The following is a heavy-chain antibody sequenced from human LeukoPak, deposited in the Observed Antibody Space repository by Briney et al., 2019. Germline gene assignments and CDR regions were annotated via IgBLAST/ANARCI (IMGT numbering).Heavy chain of an antibody. Sequence: GESLKISCKGSGYSFTSYWIGWVRQMPGKGLEWVGIIYPGDSDTRYSPSFQGQVTISADKSISTAYLQWSSLKASDTAMYYCARIPGYSSGWGNWFDPWGQGTLVTVSS. CDR1: GYSFTSYW. V-gene: IGHV5-51*01. J-gene: IGHJ5*02. D-gene: IGHD6-19*01. CDR2: IYPGDSDT. CDR3: ARIPGYSSGWGNWFDP.